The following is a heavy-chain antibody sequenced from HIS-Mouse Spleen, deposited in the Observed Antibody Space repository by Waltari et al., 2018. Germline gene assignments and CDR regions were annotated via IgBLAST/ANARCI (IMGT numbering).Heavy chain of an antibody. CDR3: ASRYSSSSQFGY. Sequence: QLQLQESGPGLVKPSETLSLTCTVSGGSISSSSYYWGWIRQPPGTGLEWIGSIYYRGSTYYNPSLKSRVTISVDTSKNQFSLKLSAVTAADTAVYYCASRYSSSSQFGYWGQGTLVTVSS. V-gene: IGHV4-39*07. J-gene: IGHJ4*02. D-gene: IGHD6-6*01. CDR2: IYYRGST. CDR1: GGSISSSSYY.